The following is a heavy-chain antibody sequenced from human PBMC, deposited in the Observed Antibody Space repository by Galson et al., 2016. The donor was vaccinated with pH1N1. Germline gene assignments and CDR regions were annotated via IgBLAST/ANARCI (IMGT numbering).Heavy chain of an antibody. CDR2: MSAYNGKT. Sequence: SVKVSCKASGYTFTNYGITWVRQAHGQGLEWMAWMSAYNGKTNYAQKFQGRVTMATDTSTNTAHMELRNLTSDDTAVYYCARDVRISLWLPDFWGQGTLVTVSS. V-gene: IGHV1-18*01. CDR1: GYTFTNYG. CDR3: ARDVRISLWLPDF. D-gene: IGHD5-18*01. J-gene: IGHJ4*02.